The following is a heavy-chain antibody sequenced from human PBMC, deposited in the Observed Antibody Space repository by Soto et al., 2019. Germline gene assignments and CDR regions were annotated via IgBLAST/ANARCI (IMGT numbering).Heavy chain of an antibody. CDR1: AYTFTGYY. V-gene: IGHV1-2*02. CDR2: INPNGGAT. CDR3: ARGGRIGSGCEEGLDY. D-gene: IGHD5-12*01. Sequence: ASVKVSCKASAYTFTGYYMQWVRQAPGQGLEWMGWINPNGGATRYAQKFQGRVTMTRDTSITTAYMDLSSPRSDDTAVYYCARGGRIGSGCEEGLDYWGQGTLVTVSS. J-gene: IGHJ4*02.